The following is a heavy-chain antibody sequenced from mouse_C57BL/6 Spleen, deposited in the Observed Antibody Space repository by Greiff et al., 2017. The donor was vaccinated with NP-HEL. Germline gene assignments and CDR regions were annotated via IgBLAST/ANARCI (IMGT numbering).Heavy chain of an antibody. D-gene: IGHD1-1*01. CDR3: ARDRDYYGSSLYFDY. V-gene: IGHV5-4*01. J-gene: IGHJ2*01. Sequence: EVKLMESGGGLVKPGGSLKLSCAASGFTFSSYAMSWVRQTPEKRLEWVATISDGGSYTYYPDNVKGRFTISRDNAKNNLYLQMSHLKSEDTAMYYCARDRDYYGSSLYFDYWGQGTTLTVSS. CDR2: ISDGGSYT. CDR1: GFTFSSYA.